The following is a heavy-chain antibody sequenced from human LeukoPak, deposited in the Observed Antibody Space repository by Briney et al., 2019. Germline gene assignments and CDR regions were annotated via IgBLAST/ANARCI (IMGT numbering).Heavy chain of an antibody. CDR3: ARGVYIAAAQYGY. Sequence: PSETLSLTCTVSGGSISSYYWSWIRQPPRKGLEWIGYIYYSGTTNYNPSLKSRVTISVDTSKNQLSLKLSSVTAADTAVYYCARGVYIAAAQYGYWGQGTLVTVSS. D-gene: IGHD6-13*01. CDR1: GGSISSYY. V-gene: IGHV4-59*01. CDR2: IYYSGTT. J-gene: IGHJ4*01.